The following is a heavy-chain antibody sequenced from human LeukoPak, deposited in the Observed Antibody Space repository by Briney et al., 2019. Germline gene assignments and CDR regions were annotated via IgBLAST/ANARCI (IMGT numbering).Heavy chain of an antibody. CDR3: ARHQYSSSWTSDYYGMDV. CDR2: IYYSGST. V-gene: IGHV4-59*01. D-gene: IGHD6-13*01. Sequence: PSETLPLTCTVSGGSISSYYWSWIRQPPGKGLEWIGYIYYSGSTNYNPSLKSRVTISIDTSKNQFSLKLSSVTAADTAVYYCARHQYSSSWTSDYYGMDVWGQGTTVTASS. J-gene: IGHJ6*02. CDR1: GGSISSYY.